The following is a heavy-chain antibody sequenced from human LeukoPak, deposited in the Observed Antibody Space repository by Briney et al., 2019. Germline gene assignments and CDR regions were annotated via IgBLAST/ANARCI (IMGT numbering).Heavy chain of an antibody. CDR3: ARDSHSNDFWSGSATYYFDY. Sequence: GGSLRLSCEASGFTFSTYDISWVRQAPGKGLECVSVIARTRSGGYTYYAASVRGRFTISRDNSKNTLYLQMNSLRAEDTAVYYCARDSHSNDFWSGSATYYFDYWGQGTLVTVSS. D-gene: IGHD3-3*01. J-gene: IGHJ4*02. CDR1: GFTFSTYD. V-gene: IGHV3-23*01. CDR2: IARTRSGGYT.